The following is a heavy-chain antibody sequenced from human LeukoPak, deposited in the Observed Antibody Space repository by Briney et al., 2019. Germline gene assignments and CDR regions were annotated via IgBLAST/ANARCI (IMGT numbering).Heavy chain of an antibody. CDR2: ISGSDGST. CDR1: GFTFSSYA. J-gene: IGHJ4*02. D-gene: IGHD3-22*01. V-gene: IGHV3-23*01. CDR3: AKESDGSVYYYTTALDY. Sequence: GGSLRLSCAASGFTFSSYAMSWVRQAPGKGLEWVSGISGSDGSTYYADSVKGRFTISRDNSKNTLYLQMNSLRAEDTAVYYCAKESDGSVYYYTTALDYWGQGTLVTVSS.